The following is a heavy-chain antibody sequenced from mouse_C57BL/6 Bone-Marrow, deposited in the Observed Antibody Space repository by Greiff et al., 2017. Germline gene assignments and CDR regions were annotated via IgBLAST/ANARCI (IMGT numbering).Heavy chain of an antibody. Sequence: VKVVESGAELVRPGTSVKVSCKASGYAFTNYLIEWVKQRPGQGLEWIGVINPGSGGTNYNEKFKGKATLTADKSSSTAYMQLSSLTSEDSAVYFCARSGGNYPLAMDYWGQGTSVTVSS. CDR1: GYAFTNYL. D-gene: IGHD2-1*01. CDR2: INPGSGGT. J-gene: IGHJ4*01. CDR3: ARSGGNYPLAMDY. V-gene: IGHV1-54*01.